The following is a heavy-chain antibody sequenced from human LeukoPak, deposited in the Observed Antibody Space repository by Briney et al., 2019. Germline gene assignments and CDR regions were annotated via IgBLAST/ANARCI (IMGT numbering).Heavy chain of an antibody. CDR2: IYSDGST. V-gene: IGHV3-53*01. D-gene: IGHD3-3*01. CDR1: GFTFSDYY. J-gene: IGHJ2*01. Sequence: PGGSLRLSCAASGFTFSDYYMSWVRQAPGKKLEWVSDIYSDGSTFYADSVKGRFTISRDNSKNTLYLQMNSLRAEGTAVYHCARYDFILISYFDLWGRGTLVTVSS. CDR3: ARYDFILISYFDL.